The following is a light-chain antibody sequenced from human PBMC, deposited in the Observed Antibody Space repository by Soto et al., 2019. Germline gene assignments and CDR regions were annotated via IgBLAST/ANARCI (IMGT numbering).Light chain of an antibody. J-gene: IGKJ2*01. V-gene: IGKV1-39*01. CDR3: QQVYDFPHT. CDR2: GAS. Sequence: DIQMTQSPSSLSASVGDRVTITCRTSQTINNYLNWYRQKPGKVPEVLIYGASSLQRGVSSRFTGSASRTYFTLTISSLPPEDLATYYCQQVYDFPHTFGQGTKVEV. CDR1: QTINNY.